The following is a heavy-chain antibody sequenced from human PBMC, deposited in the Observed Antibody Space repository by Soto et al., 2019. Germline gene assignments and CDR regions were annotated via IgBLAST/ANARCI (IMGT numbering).Heavy chain of an antibody. D-gene: IGHD1-26*01. J-gene: IGHJ4*02. CDR2: IIPIFGTA. CDR3: ATISPYSGSYYPY. Sequence: ASVKGSCKASGGTFSSYAISWVRQAPGQGLEWMGGIIPIFGTANYAQKFQGRVTITADESTSTAYMELSSLRSEDTAVYYCATISPYSGSYYPYWGQGTLVTVSS. CDR1: GGTFSSYA. V-gene: IGHV1-69*13.